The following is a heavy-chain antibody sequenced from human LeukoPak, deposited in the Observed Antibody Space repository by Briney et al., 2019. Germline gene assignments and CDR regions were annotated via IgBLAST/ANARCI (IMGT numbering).Heavy chain of an antibody. CDR1: GFTLSVYW. CDR3: ARWDNSGYYRLDY. D-gene: IGHD3-22*01. J-gene: IGHJ4*02. CDR2: LNFDVRTT. Sequence: GGSLRLSCAASGFTLSVYWMYWGRQAPGKGLVWVSHLNFDVRTTTYADYVKCRLTISRDNAKNTLYLQMNSLRGEDTAVYYCARWDNSGYYRLDYWREGTMVSVSS. V-gene: IGHV3-74*01.